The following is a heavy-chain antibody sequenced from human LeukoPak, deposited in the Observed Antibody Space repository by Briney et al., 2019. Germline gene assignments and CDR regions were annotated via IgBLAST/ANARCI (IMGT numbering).Heavy chain of an antibody. CDR1: GFTFRNYG. J-gene: IGHJ4*02. D-gene: IGHD5-18*01. V-gene: IGHV3-23*01. Sequence: GGTLRLSCAASGFTFRNYGMSWVRQAPGKGLEWVSAISGDAADIFYADSAKGRFTISRDNSKNTLYLQMSSLRAEDAAIYHCSKAYWDTGMNPSDYWGQGTLVTVSS. CDR2: ISGDAADI. CDR3: SKAYWDTGMNPSDY.